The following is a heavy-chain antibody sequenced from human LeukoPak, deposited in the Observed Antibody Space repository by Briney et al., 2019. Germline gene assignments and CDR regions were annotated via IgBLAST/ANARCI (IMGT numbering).Heavy chain of an antibody. CDR3: AKDFDVDTAIISYFDC. CDR2: IKSKTDGGTT. D-gene: IGHD5-18*01. V-gene: IGHV3-15*01. Sequence: GGSLRLSCAASGFTFTNAWMNWVRQAPGKGLEWVGRIKSKTDGGTTDYAAPVKGRFIISRDDSENSLYLQMNSLRAEDTAVYFCAKDFDVDTAIISYFDCWGQGTLVTVSS. CDR1: GFTFTNAW. J-gene: IGHJ4*02.